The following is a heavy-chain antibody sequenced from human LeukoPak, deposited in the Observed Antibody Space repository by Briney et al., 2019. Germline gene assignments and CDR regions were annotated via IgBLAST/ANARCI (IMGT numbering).Heavy chain of an antibody. CDR2: ILGLGGAGRT. CDR1: GSSFSSNG. D-gene: IGHD2-2*01. Sequence: PGGSLRLSCSASGSSFSSNGMSWVRQAPGKGLEWVSGILGLGGAGRTYYADSVKGRFTISRDNSKNTLYLQMNSLRAEDTAVYYCAHGTMYQLDYWGQGTLVTVSS. CDR3: AHGTMYQLDY. J-gene: IGHJ4*02. V-gene: IGHV3-23*01.